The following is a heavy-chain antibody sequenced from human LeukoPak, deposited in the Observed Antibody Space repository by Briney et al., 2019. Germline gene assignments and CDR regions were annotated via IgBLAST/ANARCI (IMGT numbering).Heavy chain of an antibody. CDR1: GGTFSSYA. CDR2: ISAYNGNT. Sequence: ASVKVSCKASGGTFSSYAISWVRQAPGQGLEWMGWISAYNGNTNYAQKLQGRVTMTTDTSTSTAYMELRSLRSDDTAVYYCARSNYYDSSGYYVPGDYWGQGTLVTVSS. D-gene: IGHD3-22*01. CDR3: ARSNYYDSSGYYVPGDY. V-gene: IGHV1-18*01. J-gene: IGHJ4*02.